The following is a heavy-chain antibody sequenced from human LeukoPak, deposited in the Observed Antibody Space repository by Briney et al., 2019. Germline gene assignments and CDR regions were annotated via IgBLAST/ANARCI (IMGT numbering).Heavy chain of an antibody. Sequence: GGSLRLSCAASGFTVTTNYMTWVRQAPGKGLEWVSIIYSGGHTDFADSVKGRFTISRDNSKNTLYLQMNSLRAEDTAVYYCARRLEYSGSKGVFDYWGQGTLVTVSS. CDR2: IYSGGHT. CDR3: ARRLEYSGSKGVFDY. V-gene: IGHV3-66*01. J-gene: IGHJ4*02. CDR1: GFTVTTNY. D-gene: IGHD1-26*01.